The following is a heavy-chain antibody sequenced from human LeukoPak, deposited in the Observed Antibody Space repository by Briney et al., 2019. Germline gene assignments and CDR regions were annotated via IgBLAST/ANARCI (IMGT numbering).Heavy chain of an antibody. V-gene: IGHV3-23*01. Sequence: GGPLRLSCAVSGITLSNYAMTWVRQAPGKGLEWVAGISGSGGGTNYADSVKGRFTISRDNSKNTLYLQMNNLRVDDTAVYFCAKRGVVIRVILVGFHKEAYYFDSWGQGALVTVSS. CDR2: ISGSGGGT. CDR3: AKRGVVIRVILVGFHKEAYYFDS. CDR1: GITLSNYA. J-gene: IGHJ4*02. D-gene: IGHD3-22*01.